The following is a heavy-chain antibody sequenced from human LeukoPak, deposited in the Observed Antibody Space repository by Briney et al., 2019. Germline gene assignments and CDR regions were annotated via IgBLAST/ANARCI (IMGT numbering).Heavy chain of an antibody. D-gene: IGHD3-3*01. Sequence: SETLSLTCTVSGDSIGSYYWSWIRQPPGKGLEWIGYIYHSGKTNYNPSLKSRVTISVDTSKNQFSLKLSSVTAADTAVYYCARGTYYDFWSGLYYFDYWGQGTLVTVSS. V-gene: IGHV4-59*12. CDR2: IYHSGKT. J-gene: IGHJ4*02. CDR3: ARGTYYDFWSGLYYFDY. CDR1: GDSIGSYY.